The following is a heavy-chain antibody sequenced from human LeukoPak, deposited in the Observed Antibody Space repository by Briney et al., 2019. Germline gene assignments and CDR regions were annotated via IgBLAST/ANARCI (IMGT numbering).Heavy chain of an antibody. CDR1: GYSFTSYW. CDR3: ARGRIAAAGPSLYYYYGMDV. Sequence: GESLRISCKGSGYSFTSYWISWVRQMPGKGLEWMGRIDPSDSYTNYSPSFQAHVTISADKSISTAYLQWSSLKASDAAMYYCARGRIAAAGPSLYYYYGMDVWGQGTTVTVSS. J-gene: IGHJ6*02. D-gene: IGHD6-13*01. CDR2: IDPSDSYT. V-gene: IGHV5-10-1*01.